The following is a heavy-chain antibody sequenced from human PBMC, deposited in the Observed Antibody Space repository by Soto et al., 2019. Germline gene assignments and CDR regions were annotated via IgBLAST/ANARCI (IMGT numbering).Heavy chain of an antibody. Sequence: XDSLTISRRTSGYRFTSYWIALVRQMPGKGLEWMGIIFPSDSDTRYSPSFQGRVTISADRSTSTVFLQWASLKASDTAVYFCARKDKSGYFNWFDPWGQGTLVTVSS. CDR3: ARKDKSGYFNWFDP. CDR1: GYRFTSYW. V-gene: IGHV5-51*01. CDR2: IFPSDSDT. D-gene: IGHD3-22*01. J-gene: IGHJ5*02.